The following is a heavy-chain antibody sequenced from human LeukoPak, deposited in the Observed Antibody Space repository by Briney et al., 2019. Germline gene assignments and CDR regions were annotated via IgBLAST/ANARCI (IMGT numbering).Heavy chain of an antibody. Sequence: SETLSLTCTVSGGSISRSYWSWIRQPPWKGVEGIGYIYSSGSTDYNPSLKSQGTISGDTSRNQVSLKVTSVTPAGTALYYCAILKEGKIRGDGCFDPWGQGTQVPVSS. CDR1: GGSISRSY. CDR3: AILKEGKIRGDGCFDP. J-gene: IGHJ5*02. D-gene: IGHD3-10*01. V-gene: IGHV4-59*03. CDR2: IYSSGST.